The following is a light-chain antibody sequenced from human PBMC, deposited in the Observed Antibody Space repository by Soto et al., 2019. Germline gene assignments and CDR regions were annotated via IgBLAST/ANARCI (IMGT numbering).Light chain of an antibody. Sequence: EMVMTQSPGTLSVSPGERATLSCRARQSISSNLAWYQQKPGQAPRLLIYGASTRATGIPARFSGSGSGTEFTLTISSLQSEDFAGYYCQQYSDWPPAFTFGPGTKVDIK. CDR3: QQYSDWPPAFT. CDR1: QSISSN. V-gene: IGKV3-15*01. J-gene: IGKJ3*01. CDR2: GAS.